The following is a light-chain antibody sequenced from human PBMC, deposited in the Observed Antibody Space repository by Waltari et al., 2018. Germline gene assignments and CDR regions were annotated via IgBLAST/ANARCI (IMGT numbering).Light chain of an antibody. Sequence: QVVLPQSPSASASLAASVKLTCTLSSGHSNPATPWHQQHPEKGPRYLMTVYSDGSHNKGDGIPDRFSGSSSGAERYLIISSLQSEDEADYYCQTWGTGTVVFGGGTKLTVL. CDR3: QTWGTGTVV. CDR2: VYSDGSH. V-gene: IGLV4-69*01. J-gene: IGLJ2*01. CDR1: SGHSNPA.